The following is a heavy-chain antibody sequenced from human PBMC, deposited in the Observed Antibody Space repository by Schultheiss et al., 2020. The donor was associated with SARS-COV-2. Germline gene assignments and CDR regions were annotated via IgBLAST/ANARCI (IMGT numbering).Heavy chain of an antibody. D-gene: IGHD3-10*01. Sequence: GGSLRLSCVASGFTFNYYAMNWVRQAPGKGLEWISVISGSGVSTYYADSVKGRFTISRDNSKKTLYLQMNSLRAEDTAVYYCARGRFGELLYRVFDYWGQGTLVTVSS. J-gene: IGHJ4*02. V-gene: IGHV3-23*01. CDR2: ISGSGVST. CDR1: GFTFNYYA. CDR3: ARGRFGELLYRVFDY.